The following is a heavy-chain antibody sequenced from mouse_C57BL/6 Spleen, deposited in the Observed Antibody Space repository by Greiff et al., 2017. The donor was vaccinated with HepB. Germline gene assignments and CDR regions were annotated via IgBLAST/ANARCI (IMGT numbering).Heavy chain of an antibody. V-gene: IGHV1-72*01. CDR1: GYTFTSYW. Sequence: QVQLKQPGAELVKPGASVKLSCKASGYTFTSYWMHWVKQRPGRGLEWIGRIDPNSGGTKYNEKFKSKATLTVDKPSSTAYMQLSSLTSEDSAVYYCARGNLASYYAMDYWGQGTSVTVSS. CDR3: ARGNLASYYAMDY. D-gene: IGHD2-1*01. CDR2: IDPNSGGT. J-gene: IGHJ4*01.